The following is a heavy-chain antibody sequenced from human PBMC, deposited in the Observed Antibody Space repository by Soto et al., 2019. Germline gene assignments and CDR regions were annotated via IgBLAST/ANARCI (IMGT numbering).Heavy chain of an antibody. V-gene: IGHV3-23*01. CDR3: AKGRSHYDFWSGLDY. J-gene: IGHJ4*02. CDR2: ISGSGGST. Sequence: GGSLRLSCAASGFTFSSYAMSWVRQAPGKGPEWVSAISGSGGSTYYADSVKGRFTISRDNSKNTLYLQMNSLRAEDTAVYYCAKGRSHYDFWSGLDYWGQGTLVTVSS. D-gene: IGHD3-3*01. CDR1: GFTFSSYA.